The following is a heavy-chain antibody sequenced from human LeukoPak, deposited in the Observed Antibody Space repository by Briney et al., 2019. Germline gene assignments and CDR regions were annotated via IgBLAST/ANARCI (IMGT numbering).Heavy chain of an antibody. Sequence: GGSLRLSCAASGFTFSSYAMHWVHQAPGKGLEWVAVISYDGSNKYYADSVKGRFTISRDNSKNTLYLQMNSLRAEDTAVYYCAKAPSQLRYFESGMDVWGQGTTVTVSS. CDR3: AKAPSQLRYFESGMDV. CDR2: ISYDGSNK. J-gene: IGHJ6*02. CDR1: GFTFSSYA. D-gene: IGHD3-9*01. V-gene: IGHV3-30*04.